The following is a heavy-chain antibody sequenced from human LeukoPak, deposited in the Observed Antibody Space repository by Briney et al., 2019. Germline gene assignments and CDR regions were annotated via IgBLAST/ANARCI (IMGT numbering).Heavy chain of an antibody. CDR1: GGSISSSSYY. V-gene: IGHV4-39*01. J-gene: IGHJ5*02. CDR3: ARHHRDYGGNWFDP. Sequence: SETLSLTCTVSGGSISSSSYYWGWIRQPPGKGLEWIGSIYYSGSTYYNPSLKSRVTVSVDTSKNQFSLKLSSVTAADTAVYYCARHHRDYGGNWFDPWGQGTLVTVSS. D-gene: IGHD4-23*01. CDR2: IYYSGST.